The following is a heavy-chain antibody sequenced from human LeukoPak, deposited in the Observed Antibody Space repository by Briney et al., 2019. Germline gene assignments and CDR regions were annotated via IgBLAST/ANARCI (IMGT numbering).Heavy chain of an antibody. J-gene: IGHJ4*02. CDR1: GFTVSSNY. Sequence: PGGSLRLSCAASGFTVSSNYMSWVRQAPGKGLEWVSVIYSGGSTYYADSVKGRFTISRDNSKNTLYLQMNSLRAEDTAVYYCAKARQRGYSYGGDYWGQGTLVTVSS. D-gene: IGHD5-18*01. CDR2: IYSGGST. V-gene: IGHV3-53*01. CDR3: AKARQRGYSYGGDY.